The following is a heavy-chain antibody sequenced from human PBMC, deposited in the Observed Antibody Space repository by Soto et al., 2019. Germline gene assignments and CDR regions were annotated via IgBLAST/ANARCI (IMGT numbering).Heavy chain of an antibody. D-gene: IGHD6-6*01. V-gene: IGHV1-18*04. J-gene: IGHJ6*02. CDR3: AREIRIAARPNYYYGMDV. CDR2: ISAYNGNT. CDR1: GCTFTSYV. Sequence: ASVKVSCKASGCTFTSYVISWVRQAPGQGLEWMGWISAYNGNTNYAQKLQGRVTMTTDTSTSTAYMELRSLRSDDTAVYYCAREIRIAARPNYYYGMDVWGQGTTVNVSS.